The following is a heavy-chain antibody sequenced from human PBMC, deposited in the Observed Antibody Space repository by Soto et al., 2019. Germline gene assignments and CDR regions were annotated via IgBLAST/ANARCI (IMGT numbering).Heavy chain of an antibody. CDR3: ARGLATLPVFAFDI. CDR1: GISLTTTGVG. D-gene: IGHD6-6*01. CDR2: IYWNDDK. J-gene: IGHJ3*02. V-gene: IGHV2-5*01. Sequence: QITLQGSGPTLVKPTQTLTLTCTLSGISLTTTGVGLGWIRQTPGKALEWLALIYWNDDKHYNPSLKTRLTITKDTSKNQAVLTMTNMDPVDTATYYCARGLATLPVFAFDIWDQGTVVFVSS.